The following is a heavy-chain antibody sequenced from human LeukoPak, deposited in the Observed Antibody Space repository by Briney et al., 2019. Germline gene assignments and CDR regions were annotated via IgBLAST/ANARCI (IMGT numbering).Heavy chain of an antibody. CDR3: ARDRVPGYYYYGMDV. Sequence: GASVKVSCKASGYTFTSYDINWVRQAPGQGLEWMGWISAYNGNTNYAQKLQGRVTMTTDTSTSTAYMELRSLRSDDTAVYYCARDRVPGYYYYGMDVWGQGTTVTVSS. D-gene: IGHD3-10*01. CDR2: ISAYNGNT. V-gene: IGHV1-18*01. CDR1: GYTFTSYD. J-gene: IGHJ6*02.